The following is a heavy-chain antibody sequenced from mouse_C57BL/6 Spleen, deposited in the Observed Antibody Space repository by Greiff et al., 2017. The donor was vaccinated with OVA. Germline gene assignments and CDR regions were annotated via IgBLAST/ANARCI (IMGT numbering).Heavy chain of an antibody. CDR2: ISDGGSYT. V-gene: IGHV5-4*01. CDR1: GFTFSSYA. CDR3: ARAYYGNYEGAMDY. D-gene: IGHD2-10*01. J-gene: IGHJ4*01. Sequence: EVQGVESGGGLVKPGGSLKLSCAASGFTFSSYAMSWVRQTPEKRLEWVATISDGGSYTYYPDNVKGRFTISRDNAKNNLYLQMSHLKSEDTAMYYCARAYYGNYEGAMDYWGQGTSVTVSS.